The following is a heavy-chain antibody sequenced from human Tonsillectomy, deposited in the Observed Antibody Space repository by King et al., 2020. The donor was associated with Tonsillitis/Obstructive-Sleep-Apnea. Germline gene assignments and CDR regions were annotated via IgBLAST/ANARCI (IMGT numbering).Heavy chain of an antibody. CDR1: GGSISSYY. CDR3: ARDDSSGYYFDAFDI. J-gene: IGHJ3*02. D-gene: IGHD3-22*01. V-gene: IGHV4-59*01. CDR2: IYYSGST. Sequence: VQLQESGPGLVKPSETLSLTCTVSGGSISSYYWSWIRPPPGKGLEWIGYIYYSGSTNYNPSLKSRVTISVDTSKNQFSLKLSSVTAADTAVYYCARDDSSGYYFDAFDIWGLGTMVTVSS.